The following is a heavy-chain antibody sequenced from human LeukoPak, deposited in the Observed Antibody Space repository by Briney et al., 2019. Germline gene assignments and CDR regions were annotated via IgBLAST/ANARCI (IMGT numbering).Heavy chain of an antibody. V-gene: IGHV1-2*02. J-gene: IGHJ4*02. CDR2: INPNSGGT. Sequence: GASVKVSCKASGYTFTGYYMHWVRQAPGQGLEWMGWINPNSGGTNYAQKFQGRVTMTRDTSISTAYMELSRLRSDDTAVYYCARETQSYDYVWGSYRYPDYWGQGTLVTVSS. CDR3: ARETQSYDYVWGSYRYPDY. D-gene: IGHD3-16*02. CDR1: GYTFTGYY.